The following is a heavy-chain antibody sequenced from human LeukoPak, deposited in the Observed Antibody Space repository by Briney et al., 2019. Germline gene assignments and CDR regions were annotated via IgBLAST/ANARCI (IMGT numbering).Heavy chain of an antibody. CDR2: ISAYNGNT. CDR1: GYTFTSYG. D-gene: IGHD3-3*01. Sequence: ASVKVSCKASGYTFTSYGISWVRQAPGQGLEWMGWISAYNGNTNYAQKLQGRVTMTTHTSTSTAYMELRSLRSDDTAVYYCASSLTKAGPITIFGVVIGANYGMDVWGQGTTVTVSS. V-gene: IGHV1-18*01. J-gene: IGHJ6*02. CDR3: ASSLTKAGPITIFGVVIGANYGMDV.